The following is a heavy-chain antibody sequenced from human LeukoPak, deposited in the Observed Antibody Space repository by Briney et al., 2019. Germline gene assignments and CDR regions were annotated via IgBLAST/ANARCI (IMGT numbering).Heavy chain of an antibody. CDR2: IRSKAYGGTT. CDR1: GFTFGDYA. CDR3: TRADFDWLFSGYGMDV. Sequence: KSGGSVRLSCIASGFTFGDYAMSWFRQAPGKGLEWVGFIRSKAYGGTTEYAASVKGRFTISRDDSKSIAYLQMNSLKTEDTAVYYCTRADFDWLFSGYGMDVWGQGTTVTVSS. D-gene: IGHD3-9*01. V-gene: IGHV3-49*05. J-gene: IGHJ6*02.